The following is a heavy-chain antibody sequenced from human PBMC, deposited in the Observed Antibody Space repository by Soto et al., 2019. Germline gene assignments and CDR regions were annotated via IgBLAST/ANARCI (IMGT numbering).Heavy chain of an antibody. V-gene: IGHV1-69*13. CDR1: GGTFSSYA. J-gene: IGHJ6*02. Sequence: SVKVSCKASGGTFSSYAISWVRQAPGQGLEWMGGIIPIFGTANYAQKFQGRVTITADESTSTAYMELSSLRSEDTAVYYCARCTTIFGVVIQYYYYYYGMDVWGQGTTVTVSS. D-gene: IGHD3-3*01. CDR2: IIPIFGTA. CDR3: ARCTTIFGVVIQYYYYYYGMDV.